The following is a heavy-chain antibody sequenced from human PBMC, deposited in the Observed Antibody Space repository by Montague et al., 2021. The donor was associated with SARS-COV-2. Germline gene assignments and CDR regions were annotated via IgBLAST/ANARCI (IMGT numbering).Heavy chain of an antibody. Sequence: TLSLTCTVSGGSISSGGYYWSWIRQHPGKGLEWFGYIYYIGRTYHNPSLKSRVTISVDTSKNQFSLKLSSVTAADTAVYYCARAFVVVIAIDAFDIWGQGTMVTVSS. CDR3: ARAFVVVIAIDAFDI. V-gene: IGHV4-31*03. CDR1: GGSISSGGYY. D-gene: IGHD2-21*01. CDR2: IYYIGRT. J-gene: IGHJ3*02.